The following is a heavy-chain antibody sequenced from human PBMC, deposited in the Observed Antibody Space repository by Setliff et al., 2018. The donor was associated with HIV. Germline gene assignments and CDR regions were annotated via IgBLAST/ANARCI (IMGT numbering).Heavy chain of an antibody. V-gene: IGHV4-34*01. Sequence: SETLSLTCAVYGGSFSDYYWSWIRQPPGKGLEWIGSIYYSGSTYYNPSLKTRCTISVDTSRNQFSLKLSSVTAADTAVYYCARHQVSYYDFWSGSLYYMDVWGKGTTVTVSS. J-gene: IGHJ6*03. CDR1: GGSFSDYY. CDR2: IYYSGST. CDR3: ARHQVSYYDFWSGSLYYMDV. D-gene: IGHD3-3*01.